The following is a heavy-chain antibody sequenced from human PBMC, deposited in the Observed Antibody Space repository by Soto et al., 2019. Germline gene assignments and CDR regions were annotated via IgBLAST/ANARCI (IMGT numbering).Heavy chain of an antibody. V-gene: IGHV3-33*01. D-gene: IGHD3-22*01. Sequence: QVQLVESGGGVVQPGTSLRLSCAASGFTFSRYGMHWVRQAPGKGLEWVAVIWYDGSNKYYADSVKGRFTISRDNSKNTLDLQMNSLRAEDTAVYYCARDKEDYYDSSGYSLKFEYWGQGTLVTVSS. CDR2: IWYDGSNK. J-gene: IGHJ4*02. CDR3: ARDKEDYYDSSGYSLKFEY. CDR1: GFTFSRYG.